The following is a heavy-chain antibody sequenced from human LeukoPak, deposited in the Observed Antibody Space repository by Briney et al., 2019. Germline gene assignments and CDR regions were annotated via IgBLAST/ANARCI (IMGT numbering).Heavy chain of an antibody. D-gene: IGHD3-3*01. CDR3: ALDFRSAYYLDY. CDR2: IYSGGTT. Sequence: QSGGSLRLSCAASGFTVTSSYMSWVRQAPGKGLEWVSVIYSGGTTYYADSVKGRFTISRDNSKNTLYLQMNSLRAEDTAVYYCALDFRSAYYLDYWGQGTLVTVSS. V-gene: IGHV3-53*01. CDR1: GFTVTSSY. J-gene: IGHJ4*02.